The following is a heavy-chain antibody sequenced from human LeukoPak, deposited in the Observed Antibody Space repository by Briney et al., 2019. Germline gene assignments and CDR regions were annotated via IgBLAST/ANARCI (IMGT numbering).Heavy chain of an antibody. CDR1: GFSLSTSGVG. CDR3: AHRMTTVVMGAYDAFDI. Sequence: SGPTLVNPTQTLTLTCTFSGFSLSTSGVGVGWIRQPPGKALEWLALIYWDDDKRYSPSLKSRLTITKDTSKNQVVLTMTNMDPVDTATYYCAHRMTTVVMGAYDAFDIWGQGTMVTVSS. D-gene: IGHD4-23*01. CDR2: IYWDDDK. V-gene: IGHV2-5*02. J-gene: IGHJ3*02.